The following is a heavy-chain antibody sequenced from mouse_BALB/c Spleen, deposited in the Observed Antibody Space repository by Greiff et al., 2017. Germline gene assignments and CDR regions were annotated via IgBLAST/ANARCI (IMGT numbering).Heavy chain of an antibody. CDR2: ISSGGGST. D-gene: IGHD2-1*01. J-gene: IGHJ3*01. CDR1: GFAFSSYD. V-gene: IGHV5-12-1*01. CDR3: ARGIYYGNYVMFAY. Sequence: DVKLQESGGGLVKPGGSLKLSCAASGFAFSSYDMSWVRQTPEKRLEWVAYISSGGGSTYYPDTVKGRFTISRDNAKNTLYLQMSSLKSEDTAMYYCARGIYYGNYVMFAYWGQGTLVTVSA.